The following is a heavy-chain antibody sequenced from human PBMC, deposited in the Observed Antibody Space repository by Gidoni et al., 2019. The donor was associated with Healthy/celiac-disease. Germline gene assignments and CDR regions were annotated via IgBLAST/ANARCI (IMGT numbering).Heavy chain of an antibody. CDR1: GFSLSPSGVG. D-gene: IGHD3-10*01. Sequence: TLKESGPTLVQPTQTLPLTCTFSGFSLSPSGVGVVWIRQPPGKALEWLALIYWNDDKRYSPSLKSRLTITKDTSKNQVVLTMTNMDPVDTATYYCAHRPYGSGTRRYFDYWGQGTLVTVSS. J-gene: IGHJ4*02. CDR3: AHRPYGSGTRRYFDY. CDR2: IYWNDDK. V-gene: IGHV2-5*01.